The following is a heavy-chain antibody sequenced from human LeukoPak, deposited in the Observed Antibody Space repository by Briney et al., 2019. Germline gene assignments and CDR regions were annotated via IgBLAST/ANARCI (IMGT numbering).Heavy chain of an antibody. Sequence: GRSLRLSCAASGFXFSSYGMHWVRQAPGKGLEWVSVISSDGSNKYYADSVKGRFTISRDNTKNTLYLQMNSLRAEDTAVFYCANENYYDSSGYLDNWGQGTLVTVSS. CDR1: GFXFSSYG. J-gene: IGHJ4*02. CDR2: ISSDGSNK. V-gene: IGHV3-30*18. D-gene: IGHD3-22*01. CDR3: ANENYYDSSGYLDN.